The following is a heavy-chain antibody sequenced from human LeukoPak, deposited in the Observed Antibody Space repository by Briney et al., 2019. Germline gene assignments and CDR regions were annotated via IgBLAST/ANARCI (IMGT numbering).Heavy chain of an antibody. CDR3: ARHGPLYDIWSAQFYFDY. V-gene: IGHV4-59*08. Sequence: SSETLSLTCTVSGDSISTYYGSWIRQPPGKRLEWIGYIYFSGTTNYNPSLKSRVTISVDTSKNQFSLRLSSVTAADTAVYYCARHGPLYDIWSAQFYFDYWGQGTLVTVSS. J-gene: IGHJ4*02. CDR2: IYFSGTT. CDR1: GDSISTYY. D-gene: IGHD3-3*01.